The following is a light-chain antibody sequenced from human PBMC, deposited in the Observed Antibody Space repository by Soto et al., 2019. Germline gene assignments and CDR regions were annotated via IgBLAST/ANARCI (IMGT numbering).Light chain of an antibody. CDR2: GAS. CDR3: QQSYSSPPYT. Sequence: DIQMTQSPSSLSASVGDRVTITCRASQSIDTFLNWYQQKPGKAPKLLIYGASSLQSGVPSRFSGSGPGTDFTLIISSLHSEDFATYYCQQSYSSPPYTFGQGTKLAIK. CDR1: QSIDTF. J-gene: IGKJ2*01. V-gene: IGKV1-39*01.